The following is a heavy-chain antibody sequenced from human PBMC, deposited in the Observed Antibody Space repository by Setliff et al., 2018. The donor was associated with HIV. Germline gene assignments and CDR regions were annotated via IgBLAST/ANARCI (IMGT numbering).Heavy chain of an antibody. CDR2: ISAGGGST. CDR1: GFTFSTYA. J-gene: IGHJ3*02. Sequence: PGGSLRLSCAVSGFTFSTYAMSWVRQAPGKGLEWVSTISAGGGSTYYADSVKGRFTISRDNSKNTLYLQMNSLRAEDTAVYYCAKNLGVREYSASEDAFDIWGQGTMVTVSS. V-gene: IGHV3-23*01. D-gene: IGHD1-26*01. CDR3: AKNLGVREYSASEDAFDI.